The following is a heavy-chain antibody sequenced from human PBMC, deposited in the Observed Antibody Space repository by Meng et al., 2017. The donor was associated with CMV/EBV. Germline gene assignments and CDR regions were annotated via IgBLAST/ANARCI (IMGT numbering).Heavy chain of an antibody. D-gene: IGHD1-1*01. J-gene: IGHJ5*02. V-gene: IGHV3-23*01. CDR1: GFTFSSYA. Sequence: CAAYGFTFSSYAMSWVRQAPGKGLEWVSAISGSGGSTYYADSVKGRFTISRDNSKNTLYLQMNSLRAEDTAVYYCAKDRAGTPSWFDPWGQGTLVTVSS. CDR3: AKDRAGTPSWFDP. CDR2: ISGSGGST.